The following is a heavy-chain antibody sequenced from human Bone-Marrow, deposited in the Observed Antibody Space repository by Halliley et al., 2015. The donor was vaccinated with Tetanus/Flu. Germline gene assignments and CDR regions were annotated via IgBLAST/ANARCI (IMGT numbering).Heavy chain of an antibody. Sequence: PGQGLELIGTIYYTGSTYYTPSLKSRLTISIDTSSTQFSLNLSAVTTADTSIYYCVRLTTEVDLWGQGTLVTVSS. V-gene: IGHV4-39*01. D-gene: IGHD1-1*01. CDR3: VRLTTEVDL. J-gene: IGHJ5*02. CDR2: IYYTGST.